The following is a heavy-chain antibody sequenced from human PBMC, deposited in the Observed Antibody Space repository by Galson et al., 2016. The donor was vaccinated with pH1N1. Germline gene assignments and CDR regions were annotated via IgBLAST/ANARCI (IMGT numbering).Heavy chain of an antibody. Sequence: SLRLSCAASGFTFNTWHMDWVRQAPGKGLEWISFITYTSGTLYYADSVKGRFTVSRDNANNSLYLQMDCLRVEDTAVYYCARPGNFDGDRRGAFDLWGQGTMVTVSP. CDR3: ARPGNFDGDRRGAFDL. V-gene: IGHV3-48*04. D-gene: IGHD2-21*02. J-gene: IGHJ3*01. CDR2: ITYTSGTL. CDR1: GFTFNTWH.